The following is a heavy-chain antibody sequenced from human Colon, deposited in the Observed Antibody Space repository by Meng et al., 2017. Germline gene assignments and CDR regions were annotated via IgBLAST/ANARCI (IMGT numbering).Heavy chain of an antibody. J-gene: IGHJ5*02. D-gene: IGHD4-17*01. CDR1: GGSVSSASYY. CDR2: IYYSGST. V-gene: IGHV4-30-4*08. Sequence: QVQLQESGPGLVRPSETLSLTCNVSGGSVSSASYYWSWIRQPPGKGLEWIGYIYYSGSTYSNASLKSRVTISIDRSKNQFSLKLSSVTAADTAVYYCARDRKHYGERGWFDPWGQGTLVTVSS. CDR3: ARDRKHYGERGWFDP.